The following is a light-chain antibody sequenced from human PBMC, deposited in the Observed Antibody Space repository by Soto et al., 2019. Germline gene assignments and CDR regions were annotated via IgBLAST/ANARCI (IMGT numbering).Light chain of an antibody. Sequence: EIVMTQSPATLSVSPGERATLSCRASQKISSNLAWYQQKSGQAPRLLIYGASTRATGIPAMFSGSGSGTEFTLTISSLQSEDFAVYYCQQYNNWPQLTFGGGTKVEV. CDR1: QKISSN. V-gene: IGKV3-15*01. CDR3: QQYNNWPQLT. J-gene: IGKJ4*01. CDR2: GAS.